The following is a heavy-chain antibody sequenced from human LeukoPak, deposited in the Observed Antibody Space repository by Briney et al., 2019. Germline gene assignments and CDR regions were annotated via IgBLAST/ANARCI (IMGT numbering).Heavy chain of an antibody. CDR2: IYYSGST. V-gene: IGHV4-39*01. J-gene: IGHJ4*02. CDR1: GGSISSSRYY. D-gene: IGHD3-3*01. CDR3: AATYYDFWSGYYTIDY. Sequence: LETLSLTCTVSGGSISSSRYYWGWIRQPPGKGLEWIGSIYYSGSTYYNPSLKSRVTISVDTSKNQFSLKLSSVTAADTAVYYCAATYYDFWSGYYTIDYWGQGTLVTVSS.